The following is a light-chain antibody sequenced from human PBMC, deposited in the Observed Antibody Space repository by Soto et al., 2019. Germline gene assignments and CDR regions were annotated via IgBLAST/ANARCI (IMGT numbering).Light chain of an antibody. CDR1: QSVSTNNKNY. CDR3: QQYYSPPVT. J-gene: IGKJ4*01. Sequence: DIVMTQSPDSLAVSLGERATINCKSSQSVSTNNKNYLTWYQLKPGQPPRLLIFWASTRESGVPDRVTGSGSGTDFSLTSSSLQAEDVAVYYCQQYYSPPVTFGGGTKVEIK. CDR2: WAS. V-gene: IGKV4-1*01.